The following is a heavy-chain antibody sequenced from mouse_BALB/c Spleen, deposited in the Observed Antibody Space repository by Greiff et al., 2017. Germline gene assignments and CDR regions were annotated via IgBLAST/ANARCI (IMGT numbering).Heavy chain of an antibody. J-gene: IGHJ1*01. V-gene: IGHV1-54*01. CDR3: AIKGFDV. CDR2: INPGSGGT. CDR1: GYAFTNYL. Sequence: QVQLQQSGAELVRPGTSVKVSCKASGYAFTNYLIEWVKQRPGQGLEWIGVINPGSGGTNYNEKFKGKATLTADKSSSTAYMQLSSLTSDDSAVYICAIKGFDVWGAGTTVTVSS.